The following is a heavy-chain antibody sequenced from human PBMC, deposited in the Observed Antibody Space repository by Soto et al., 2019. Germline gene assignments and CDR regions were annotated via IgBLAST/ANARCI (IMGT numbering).Heavy chain of an antibody. CDR2: IYWDDEK. D-gene: IGHD6-6*01. CDR1: GFTLTTSGVG. Sequence: QTTLKQSGPTLVKPTQTLTLTWTFSGFTLTTSGVGLGWIRQPPGKALEWLGLIYWDDEKRYSTSLHSRLTITKDNSKHQVDLTVTNMNPAVTGRYCCAHRLYASSDDAFDIWGQGTMVYVSS. V-gene: IGHV2-5*02. J-gene: IGHJ3*02. CDR3: AHRLYASSDDAFDI.